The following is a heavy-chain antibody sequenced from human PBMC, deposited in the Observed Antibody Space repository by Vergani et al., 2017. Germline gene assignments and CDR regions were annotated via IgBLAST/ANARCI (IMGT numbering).Heavy chain of an antibody. D-gene: IGHD2-2*01. Sequence: QVQLVQSGAEVKKPGASVKVSCKASGYTFTSYGISWVRQAPGQGLEWMGWISAYNGNTNYAQKLQGRVTMTTDTSTSTAYMELRSLRSDDTAVYYCARVLGYCSSTSCSDYYYYGMDGWGQGTTVTVSS. J-gene: IGHJ6*02. CDR1: GYTFTSYG. CDR2: ISAYNGNT. V-gene: IGHV1-18*01. CDR3: ARVLGYCSSTSCSDYYYYGMDG.